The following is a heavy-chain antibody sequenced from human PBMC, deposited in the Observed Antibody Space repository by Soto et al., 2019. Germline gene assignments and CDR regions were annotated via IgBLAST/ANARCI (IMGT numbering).Heavy chain of an antibody. CDR3: AKDRTGYSYVFDY. J-gene: IGHJ4*02. CDR1: GFTFSTYA. CDR2: ISSDESNK. V-gene: IGHV3-30*18. Sequence: QVQLVESGGGVVQPGGSLRLSCAASGFTFSTYAMHWVRQAPGKGLEWVAIISSDESNKFYADSVRGRFTTSRDNSRNTVYLQMNSLTAEDTALYYCAKDRTGYSYVFDYWGQGTLVTVSS. D-gene: IGHD5-18*01.